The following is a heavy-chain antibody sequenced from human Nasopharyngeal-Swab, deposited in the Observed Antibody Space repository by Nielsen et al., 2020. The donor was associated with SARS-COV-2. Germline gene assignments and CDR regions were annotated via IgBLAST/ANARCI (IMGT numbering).Heavy chain of an antibody. D-gene: IGHD6-13*01. CDR1: GGTFSSYA. CDR3: ATDNSSSWYGWAFDI. Sequence: SVKVSCKASGGTFSSYAISWVRQATGQGLEWMGGIIPIFGTANYAQKFQGRVTITADESTSNAYMELSSLRSEDTAVYYCATDNSSSWYGWAFDIWGQGTMVTVSS. V-gene: IGHV1-69*13. CDR2: IIPIFGTA. J-gene: IGHJ3*02.